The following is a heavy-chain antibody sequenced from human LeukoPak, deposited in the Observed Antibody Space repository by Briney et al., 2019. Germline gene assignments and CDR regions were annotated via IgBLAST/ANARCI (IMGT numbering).Heavy chain of an antibody. Sequence: SETLSLTCTVSGGSISSYYWSWIRQPPGKGLEWIGYIYYSGSTNYNPSLKSRVTISADTSKNQFSLKLSSVTAADTAVYYCARGKVGAYYYMDVWGKGTTVTVSS. CDR1: GGSISSYY. J-gene: IGHJ6*03. CDR3: ARGKVGAYYYMDV. D-gene: IGHD1-26*01. CDR2: IYYSGST. V-gene: IGHV4-59*01.